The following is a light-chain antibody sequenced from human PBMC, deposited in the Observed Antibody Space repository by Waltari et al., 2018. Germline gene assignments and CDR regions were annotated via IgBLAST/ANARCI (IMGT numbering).Light chain of an antibody. V-gene: IGKV1-5*03. CDR1: QSISTW. J-gene: IGKJ1*01. CDR3: QQYTSDPT. CDR2: KTS. Sequence: DIQMTQSPSTLSASVGDRVTMTCRASQSISTWLAWYQQKPGKAPTLLIYKTSVLQSGVPSRVSGSGSGTEFTLTISSLQSDDFATYYCQQYTSDPTFGQGTKVEIK.